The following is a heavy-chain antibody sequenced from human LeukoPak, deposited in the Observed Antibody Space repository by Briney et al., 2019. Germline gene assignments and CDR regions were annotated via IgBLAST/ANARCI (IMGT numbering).Heavy chain of an antibody. V-gene: IGHV3-30-3*01. CDR2: ISYDETKK. CDR3: ATEGPEGL. CDR1: GFTFSDYA. J-gene: IGHJ4*02. Sequence: PGRSLRLSCAASGFTFSDYAMHWVRQAPGKGLEWVAVISYDETKKNYAASVKGRFTISRDNSKNTLFLQMNSLRAEDTAVYYCATEGPEGLWGQGTLVTVSS. D-gene: IGHD3/OR15-3a*01.